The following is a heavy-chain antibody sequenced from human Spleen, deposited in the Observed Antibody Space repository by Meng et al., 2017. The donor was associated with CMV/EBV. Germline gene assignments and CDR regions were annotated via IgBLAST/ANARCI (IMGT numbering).Heavy chain of an antibody. Sequence: SGHTFTGYYMHWVRQVPGQGLEWVGWVSPDSGVTLYSQRVQGRVIMTWDTATTTIYMDLSSLRYDDTAVYYCVANYYDSNGYTYIDYWGQGTLVTVSS. CDR2: VSPDSGVT. CDR1: GHTFTGYY. D-gene: IGHD3-22*01. V-gene: IGHV1-2*02. J-gene: IGHJ4*02. CDR3: VANYYDSNGYTYIDY.